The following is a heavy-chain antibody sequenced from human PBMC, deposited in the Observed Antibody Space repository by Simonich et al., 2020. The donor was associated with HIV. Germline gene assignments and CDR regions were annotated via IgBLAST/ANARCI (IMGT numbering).Heavy chain of an antibody. V-gene: IGHV1-2*02. CDR3: ARGPSTGDFDY. CDR2: INPNTGST. J-gene: IGHJ4*02. Sequence: QVQLVQSGAEVKKPGASVKVSCKASGYTFTAYYKHWMRQAPGQGLEWMGWINPNTGSTNYAQKFQDRVTMTRDTSISTTYMDLSRLRSDDTAVYYCARGPSTGDFDYWGQGTLVTISS. D-gene: IGHD7-27*01. CDR1: GYTFTAYY.